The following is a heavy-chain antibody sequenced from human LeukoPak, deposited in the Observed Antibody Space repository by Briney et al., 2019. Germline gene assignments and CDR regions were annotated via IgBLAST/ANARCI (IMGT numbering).Heavy chain of an antibody. J-gene: IGHJ4*02. CDR1: EYSFTSYW. CDR3: ARQAGYNYNY. Sequence: GESLKISCMGSEYSFTSYWIGWVRQMTGKGLEGVWIIYTGDSDTRYIPSFQGEVSISADKSISTAYMQWSSLRASDTAMYYCARQAGYNYNYRGQGTLVTVSS. D-gene: IGHD5-24*01. V-gene: IGHV5-51*01. CDR2: IYTGDSDT.